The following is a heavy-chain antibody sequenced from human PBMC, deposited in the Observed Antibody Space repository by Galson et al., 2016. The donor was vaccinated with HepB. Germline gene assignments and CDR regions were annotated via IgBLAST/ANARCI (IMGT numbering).Heavy chain of an antibody. D-gene: IGHD2-15*01. CDR1: GFTFSTYA. Sequence: SLRLSCAASGFTFSTYAMHWVRQAPGRGLEWVALISYDESNKFYADSVKGRFTISRDNSKNTLYLQMNSLRAEDTAVYYCARREVVVAAPFDYWGQGTLVTVSS. CDR3: ARREVVVAAPFDY. V-gene: IGHV3-30-3*01. CDR2: ISYDESNK. J-gene: IGHJ4*02.